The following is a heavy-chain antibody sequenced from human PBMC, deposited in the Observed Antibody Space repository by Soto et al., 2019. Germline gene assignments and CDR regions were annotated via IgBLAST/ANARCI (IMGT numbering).Heavy chain of an antibody. V-gene: IGHV3-48*01. D-gene: IGHD2-2*01. CDR2: ISDSGSNT. CDR3: AKDSGYQLPDNYFYYGLDV. J-gene: IGHJ6*02. CDR1: GFKISSSS. Sequence: GGSLRLSCAAFGFKISSSSMNWVRQAPGRGLEWVAYISDSGSNTLYADSVKGRFTVSRDTAKNSLYLQMNSLRPEDTAVYYCAKDSGYQLPDNYFYYGLDVWGQGTTVTVSS.